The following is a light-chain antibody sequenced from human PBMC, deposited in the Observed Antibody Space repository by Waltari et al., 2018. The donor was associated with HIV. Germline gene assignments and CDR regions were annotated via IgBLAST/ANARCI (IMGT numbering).Light chain of an antibody. V-gene: IGLV2-14*03. CDR3: SSYTSSSTRV. Sequence: QSALTQPASVSASPGQSITISCTGTNTHVGGYSYVSWYQQHPGKAPKLLIYYVSKRPSGVSNRFSGSKSGNTASLTISGLQAEDEADYFCSSYTSSSTRVFGGGTKLTVL. CDR1: NTHVGGYSY. J-gene: IGLJ3*02. CDR2: YVS.